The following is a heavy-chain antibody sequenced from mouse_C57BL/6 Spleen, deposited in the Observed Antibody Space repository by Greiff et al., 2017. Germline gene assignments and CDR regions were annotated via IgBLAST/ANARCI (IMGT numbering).Heavy chain of an antibody. D-gene: IGHD4-1*01. CDR3: ATPKLGRGHYFDY. Sequence: QVQLQQPGAELVKPGASVKMSCKASGYTFTSYWITWVKQRPGQGLEWIGDIYPGSGSTNYNEKFKSKATLTVDTSSSTAYMQLSSLTSEDSSVYYCATPKLGRGHYFDYWGQGTTLTVSS. CDR1: GYTFTSYW. CDR2: IYPGSGST. V-gene: IGHV1-55*01. J-gene: IGHJ2*01.